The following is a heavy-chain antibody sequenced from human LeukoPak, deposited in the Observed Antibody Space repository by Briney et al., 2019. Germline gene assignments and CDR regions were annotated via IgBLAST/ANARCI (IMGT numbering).Heavy chain of an antibody. V-gene: IGHV3-23*03. CDR2: IFEGGTTT. CDR3: AKDQRPDSGYDIDY. J-gene: IGHJ4*02. Sequence: GGSLRLSCAASGFTFSTYSMSWVRQAPRKGLEGVSVIFEGGTTTYYADSVKGRFTISRDNSKNTLYLQMHSLRVEDTAVYYCAKDQRPDSGYDIDYWGQGTLVTVSS. CDR1: GFTFSTYS. D-gene: IGHD5-12*01.